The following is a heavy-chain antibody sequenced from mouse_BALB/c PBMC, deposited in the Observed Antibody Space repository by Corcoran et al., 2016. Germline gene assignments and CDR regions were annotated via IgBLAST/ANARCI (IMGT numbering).Heavy chain of an antibody. J-gene: IGHJ2*01. V-gene: IGHV9-3-1*01. CDR2: INTYTGEP. D-gene: IGHD1-1*01. Sequence: IQLVQSGPELKKPGETVKISCKASGYTFTNYGMNWVKQAPGKGLKWMGWINTYTGEPTYADAFKGRFAFSLETSASTAYLQINNLKNEDTATYFCAITTVVDYWGQGTTITVSS. CDR1: GYTFTNYG. CDR3: AITTVVDY.